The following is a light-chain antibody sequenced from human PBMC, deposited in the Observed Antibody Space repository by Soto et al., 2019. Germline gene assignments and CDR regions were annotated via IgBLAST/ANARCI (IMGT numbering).Light chain of an antibody. Sequence: QSVLTQPPSASGTPGQRVTISCSGSRSNIGSYTVNWYQQLPGTAPQLLIYNDQRPSGVPDRFSGSKSGTSASLAISGLQSDDEADYYCGAWDDSLSGYVFGAGTKVTVL. CDR3: GAWDDSLSGYV. J-gene: IGLJ1*01. CDR2: ND. CDR1: RSNIGSYT. V-gene: IGLV1-44*01.